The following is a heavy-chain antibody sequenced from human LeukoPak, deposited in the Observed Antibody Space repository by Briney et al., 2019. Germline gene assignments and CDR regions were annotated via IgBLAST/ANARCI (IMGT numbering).Heavy chain of an antibody. CDR2: IKQDGSEK. V-gene: IGHV3-7*01. D-gene: IGHD5-18*01. CDR3: ARVRNAAMVGYYYYGMDV. Sequence: GGSLRLSCAASGFTFSSYWMSWVRQAPGKGLEWVANIKQDGSEKYYVDSVKGRFTISRDNAKNSLYLQMNSLRAEDTAVYYCARVRNAAMVGYYYYGMDVWGQGTTVIVSS. CDR1: GFTFSSYW. J-gene: IGHJ6*02.